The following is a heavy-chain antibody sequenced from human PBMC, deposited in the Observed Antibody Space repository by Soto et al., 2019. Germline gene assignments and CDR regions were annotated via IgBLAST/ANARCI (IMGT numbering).Heavy chain of an antibody. CDR1: GGTFSSYA. V-gene: IGHV1-69*13. D-gene: IGHD6-6*01. Sequence: SVKVSCKASGGTFSSYAISWVRQAPGQGLEWMGGIIPIFGTANYAQKFQGRVTITADESTSTAYMELSSLRSEDTAVYYCARCLHPPSIAARPSQTYYYYGMDVWGQGTTVTVSS. CDR3: ARCLHPPSIAARPSQTYYYYGMDV. J-gene: IGHJ6*02. CDR2: IIPIFGTA.